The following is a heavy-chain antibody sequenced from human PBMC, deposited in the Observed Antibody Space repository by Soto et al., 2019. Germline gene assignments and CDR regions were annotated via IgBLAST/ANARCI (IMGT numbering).Heavy chain of an antibody. J-gene: IGHJ4*02. D-gene: IGHD3-22*01. CDR1: GFTFSSYA. CDR3: AKPLYYYDSSGYQ. V-gene: IGHV3-23*01. Sequence: EVQLLESGGGLVQPGGSLRLSCAASGFTFSSYAMSWVRQAPGKGLEWVSAISGSGGSTYYADSVKGRFTISRDNSKNALYLQMNSLRAEDTAVYYCAKPLYYYDSSGYQWCPGTLGTVSS. CDR2: ISGSGGST.